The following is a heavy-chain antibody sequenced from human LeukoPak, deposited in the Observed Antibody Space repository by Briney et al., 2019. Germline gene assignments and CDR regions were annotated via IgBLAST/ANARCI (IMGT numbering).Heavy chain of an antibody. CDR2: FDPEDGET. CDR3: ATADPWELRGAFDY. J-gene: IGHJ4*02. Sequence: EASVKVSCKVSGYTLTELSMHWVRQAPGKGLEWMGGFDPEDGETIYAQKFQGRVTMTEDTSTDTAYMELSSLRSEDTAVYYCATADPWELRGAFDYWGQGTLVTVSS. V-gene: IGHV1-24*01. D-gene: IGHD1-26*01. CDR1: GYTLTELS.